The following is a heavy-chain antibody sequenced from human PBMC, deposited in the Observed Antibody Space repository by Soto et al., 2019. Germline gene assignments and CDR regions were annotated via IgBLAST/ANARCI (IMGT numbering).Heavy chain of an antibody. V-gene: IGHV4-39*01. Sequence: SETLSLTCTVSGGSIGSSSYYWGWIRQPPGKGLEWIGSIYYSGSTYYNPSLKSRVTISVDTSKNQFSLKLSSVTAADTAVYYCARQEQLVLGWFGHWGKGTLVTVSS. CDR3: ARQEQLVLGWFGH. CDR1: GGSIGSSSYY. J-gene: IGHJ5*02. D-gene: IGHD6-13*01. CDR2: IYYSGST.